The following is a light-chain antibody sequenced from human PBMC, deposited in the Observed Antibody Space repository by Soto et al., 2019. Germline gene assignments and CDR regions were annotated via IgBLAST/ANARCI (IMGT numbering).Light chain of an antibody. CDR3: QQYYSTPLT. J-gene: IGKJ4*01. CDR2: WAS. V-gene: IGKV4-1*01. CDR1: QSVLYSSNNKNY. Sequence: DIVMTQSPDSLAVSLGERATINCKSSQSVLYSSNNKNYQAWYQQKPGQPPKLLIYWASTRESGVPDRFSGSGSGTDFTLTISSLQAEDVAVYYCQQYYSTPLTFGGGTKVEIK.